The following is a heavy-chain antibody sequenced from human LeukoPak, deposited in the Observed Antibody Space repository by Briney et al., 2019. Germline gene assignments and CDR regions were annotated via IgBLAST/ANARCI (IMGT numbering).Heavy chain of an antibody. D-gene: IGHD4-23*01. Sequence: ASVKVSCKPSGYTFTTYYLHWVRHAPGQGLEWMGWINANSGGTDYAQKFQDRVTMTRDASISTAYMELSRLTSDDTAVYYCARDGHGGNSFDYWGQGTLVTVSS. J-gene: IGHJ4*02. V-gene: IGHV1-2*02. CDR2: INANSGGT. CDR1: GYTFTTYY. CDR3: ARDGHGGNSFDY.